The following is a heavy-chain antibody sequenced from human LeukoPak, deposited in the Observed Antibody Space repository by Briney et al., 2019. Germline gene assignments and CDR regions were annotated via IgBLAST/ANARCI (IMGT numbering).Heavy chain of an antibody. J-gene: IGHJ4*02. Sequence: GGSLRLSCAASGFTFSSYSLNWVRQAPGKGLEWISYISSSSSTIWYADSVKGRFTISIDNAKNSLYLQMNSLRADDTAVFYCVKEHLYGFDYWVQGTLVTVSS. CDR1: GFTFSSYS. V-gene: IGHV3-48*01. CDR3: VKEHLYGFDY. D-gene: IGHD4-17*01. CDR2: ISSSSSTI.